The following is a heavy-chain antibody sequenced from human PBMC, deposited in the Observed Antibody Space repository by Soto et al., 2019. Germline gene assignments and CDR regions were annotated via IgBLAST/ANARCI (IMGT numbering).Heavy chain of an antibody. CDR3: ARDLIAQQLAHYFDY. CDR2: ISYDGSNK. J-gene: IGHJ4*02. D-gene: IGHD6-13*01. Sequence: SCAASGFTFSSYAMHWVRQAPGKGLEWVAVISYDGSNKYYADSVKGRFTISRDNSKNTLYLQMNSLRAEDTAVYYCARDLIAQQLAHYFDYWGQGTLVTVSS. CDR1: GFTFSSYA. V-gene: IGHV3-30-3*01.